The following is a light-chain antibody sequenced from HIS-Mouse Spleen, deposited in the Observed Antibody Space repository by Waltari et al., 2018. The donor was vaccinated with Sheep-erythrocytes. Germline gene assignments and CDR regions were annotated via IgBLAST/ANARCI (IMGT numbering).Light chain of an antibody. CDR2: GVS. Sequence: QSALTQPRSVSVSPGRSVTISCTGTSSDVGGYDYVSWYQQHPGKAPELMIYGVSKRPSGVPDRFSGSKSGNTASLTISGLQAEDEADYYCCSYAGSYNHVFATGTKVTVL. CDR1: SSDVGGYDY. J-gene: IGLJ1*01. CDR3: CSYAGSYNHV. V-gene: IGLV2-11*01.